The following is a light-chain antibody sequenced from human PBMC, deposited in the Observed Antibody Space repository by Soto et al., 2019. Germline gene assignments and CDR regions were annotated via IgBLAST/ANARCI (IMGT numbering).Light chain of an antibody. CDR1: QSVSND. V-gene: IGKV3-15*01. CDR2: GAS. Sequence: EIVMTQSPGTLSVSPGERATLSCRASQSVSNDLAWIQQKPGQPPRLLIYGASTRATGIPARFTVSGFGTDFTLPISSLQPEDFAVYPCQQYNVLPRTFGQGTKGEIK. J-gene: IGKJ1*01. CDR3: QQYNVLPRT.